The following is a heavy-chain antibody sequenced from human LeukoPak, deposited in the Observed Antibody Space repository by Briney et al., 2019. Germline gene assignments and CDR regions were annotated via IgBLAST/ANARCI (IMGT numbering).Heavy chain of an antibody. D-gene: IGHD3-22*01. CDR2: INHSGST. Sequence: SETLSLTCAVYGGSFSGYYWSWIRQPPGKGLEWIGEINHSGSTNYNPSLKRRVTISVDTSKNQFSLKLSSVTAADTAVYYCARRRRGDSSGYYPSWGQGTLVTVSS. CDR3: ARRRRGDSSGYYPS. CDR1: GGSFSGYY. J-gene: IGHJ5*02. V-gene: IGHV4-34*01.